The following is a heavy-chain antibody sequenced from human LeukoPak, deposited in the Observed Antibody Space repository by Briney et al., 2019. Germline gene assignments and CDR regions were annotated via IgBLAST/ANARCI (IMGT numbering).Heavy chain of an antibody. CDR2: IYYSVST. CDR3: ARGVVVVTATNWFDP. J-gene: IGHJ5*02. Sequence: TLSLTCTVSGRSISSVGYYWGWIRQHPGKGLEWVGYIYYSVSTYYNPSLKSRVTISVDTSKNQFSLKLSSVTAADTAVYYCARGVVVVTATNWFDPWGQGTLVTVSS. CDR1: GRSISSVGYY. V-gene: IGHV4-31*03. D-gene: IGHD2-21*02.